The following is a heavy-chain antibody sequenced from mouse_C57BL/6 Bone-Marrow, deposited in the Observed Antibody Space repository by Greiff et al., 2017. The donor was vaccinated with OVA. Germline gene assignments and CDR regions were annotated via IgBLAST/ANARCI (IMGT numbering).Heavy chain of an antibody. Sequence: EVQLQQSGPELVKPGASVKISCKASGYTFTYYYMNWVKQSHGKSLEWIGDINPNNGGTSYNQKFKGKATLTVDKSSSTAYMELRSLTSEDSAVYYCARVFTTVVGDYWGQGTTLTVSS. CDR3: ARVFTTVVGDY. J-gene: IGHJ2*01. CDR2: INPNNGGT. CDR1: GYTFTYYY. V-gene: IGHV1-26*01. D-gene: IGHD1-1*01.